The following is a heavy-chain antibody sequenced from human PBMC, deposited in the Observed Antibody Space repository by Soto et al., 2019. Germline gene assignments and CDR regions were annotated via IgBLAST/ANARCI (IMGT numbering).Heavy chain of an antibody. CDR2: ILDDGNNK. D-gene: IGHD3-10*01. V-gene: IGHV3-30-3*01. CDR1: GFTFSNYI. Sequence: QVQLVESGGGVVQPGRSLRLSCAASGFTFSNYIMHWVRQAPGKGLERVAFILDDGNNKYYADSVKGRFTISRDNSKNTLYLQMNSLRTEDTAVYYCARDDEGGSYCDLGYWGQGTLVTVSS. CDR3: ARDDEGGSYCDLGY. J-gene: IGHJ4*02.